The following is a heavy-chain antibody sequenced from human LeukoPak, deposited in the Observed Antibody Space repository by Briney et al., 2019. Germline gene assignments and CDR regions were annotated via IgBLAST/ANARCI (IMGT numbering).Heavy chain of an antibody. CDR2: ISSSSSYI. Sequence: GGSLRPSCAASGFTFSSYSMNWVRQAPGKGLEWVSSISSSSSYIYYADSVKGRFTISRDNAKNTLYLQMNSLRAEDTAVYYCAKGGGSGSRDFDYWGQGTLVTVSS. J-gene: IGHJ4*02. V-gene: IGHV3-21*01. CDR1: GFTFSSYS. CDR3: AKGGGSGSRDFDY. D-gene: IGHD1-26*01.